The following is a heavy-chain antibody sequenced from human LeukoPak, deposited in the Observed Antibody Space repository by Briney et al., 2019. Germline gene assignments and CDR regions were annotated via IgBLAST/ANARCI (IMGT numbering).Heavy chain of an antibody. CDR2: IYSGGST. Sequence: PGGSLRLSCAASGFTVSSNYMSWVRQAPGKGLEWVSVIYSGGSTYYADSVKGRFTISRDNSKNTLYLQMNSLRAEDTAVYYCARDPRYCSGGTCYHESFDIWGQGTMVTVSS. D-gene: IGHD2-15*01. CDR3: ARDPRYCSGGTCYHESFDI. J-gene: IGHJ3*02. V-gene: IGHV3-53*01. CDR1: GFTVSSNY.